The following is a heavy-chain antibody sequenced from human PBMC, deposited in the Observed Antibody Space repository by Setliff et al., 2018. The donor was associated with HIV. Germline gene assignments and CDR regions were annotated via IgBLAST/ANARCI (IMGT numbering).Heavy chain of an antibody. Sequence: KPSETLSLTCAVSNYSISSAYCWGWIRHPPGKGLEWIGSIYHRGSTYYNPSLKSRVTISGDTSKKQFSLKLNSVTAADTAMYYCARDVLDFVISVYGFWGQGIPVTVSS. CDR2: IYHRGST. D-gene: IGHD3-16*02. J-gene: IGHJ4*02. CDR1: NYSISSAYC. CDR3: ARDVLDFVISVYGF. V-gene: IGHV4-38-2*02.